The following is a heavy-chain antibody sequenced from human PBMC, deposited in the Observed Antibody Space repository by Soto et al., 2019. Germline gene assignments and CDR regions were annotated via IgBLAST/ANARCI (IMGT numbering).Heavy chain of an antibody. V-gene: IGHV3-23*01. CDR1: GFTISRSA. Sequence: VSLRLSCAVSGFTISRSALTGVRQAAGKGLEWLSVISSTGSTYSADSVKGRSTISRDNSKSILYLQMNSLRVEDTAVYYCAKVGSSAWYHNSYFDYWGQGTLVTVSS. CDR2: ISSTGST. J-gene: IGHJ4*02. CDR3: AKVGSSAWYHNSYFDY. D-gene: IGHD6-19*01.